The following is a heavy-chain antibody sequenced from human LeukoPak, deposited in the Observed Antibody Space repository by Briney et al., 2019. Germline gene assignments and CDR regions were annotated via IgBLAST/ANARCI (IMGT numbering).Heavy chain of an antibody. CDR3: ARGTYYDFWSGPFDY. J-gene: IGHJ4*02. Sequence: PSVTLSLTCTVSGGSISSSSYYWGWIRQPPGKGLEWIGSIYYSGSTYYNPSLKSRVTISVDTSKNQFSLKLSSVTAADTAVYYCARGTYYDFWSGPFDYWGQGTLVTVSS. V-gene: IGHV4-39*07. CDR2: IYYSGST. CDR1: GGSISSSSYY. D-gene: IGHD3-3*01.